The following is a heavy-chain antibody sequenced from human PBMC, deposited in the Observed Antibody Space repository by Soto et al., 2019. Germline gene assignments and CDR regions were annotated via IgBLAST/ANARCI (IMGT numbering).Heavy chain of an antibody. CDR2: INPNSGNI. CDR1: GDTFTSYD. J-gene: IGHJ6*01. V-gene: IGHV1-8*01. CDR3: AGGGVWGSYRPPDYYYYYGMDV. D-gene: IGHD3-16*02. Sequence: APVNVPCKASGDTFTSYDSNWVRQATGHGLEWMGWINPNSGNIGYAQKFQGRVTMTRDTAIRTAYMELSSLRSEDTAVYYCAGGGVWGSYRPPDYYYYYGMDVWGQGTTVTVSS.